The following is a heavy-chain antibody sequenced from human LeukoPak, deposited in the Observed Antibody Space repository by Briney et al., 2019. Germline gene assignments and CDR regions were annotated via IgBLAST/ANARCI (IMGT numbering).Heavy chain of an antibody. CDR1: GGSFSGYY. J-gene: IGHJ5*02. D-gene: IGHD1-7*01. CDR2: INHSGST. V-gene: IGHV4-34*01. Sequence: SETLSPTCAVYGGSFSGYYWSWIRQPPGKGLEWIGEINHSGSTNYNPSLKSRVTISVDTSKNQFSLKLSSVTAADTAVYYCARGPSITGTINWFDPWGQGTLVTVSS. CDR3: ARGPSITGTINWFDP.